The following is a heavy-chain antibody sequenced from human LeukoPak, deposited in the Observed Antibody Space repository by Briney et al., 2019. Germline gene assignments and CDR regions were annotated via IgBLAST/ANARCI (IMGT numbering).Heavy chain of an antibody. CDR3: ARGDSNYYVSGSYFY. V-gene: IGHV1-18*01. Sequence: ASVKVSCKASGYTFTSYGISWVRQAPGQGLEWMGWISAYNGNTNYAQKLQGRVTMTTDTSTSTAYMELRSLRSDDTAVYYCARGDSNYYVSGSYFYWGQGTLVTVSS. D-gene: IGHD3-10*01. CDR2: ISAYNGNT. J-gene: IGHJ4*02. CDR1: GYTFTSYG.